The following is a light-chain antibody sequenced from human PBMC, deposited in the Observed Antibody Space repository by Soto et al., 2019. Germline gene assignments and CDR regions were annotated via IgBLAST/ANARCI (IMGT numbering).Light chain of an antibody. CDR3: QQSYMTRT. CDR1: QTISTY. V-gene: IGKV1-39*01. Sequence: DIQITQSPSSLSASVGDRVTITCRASQTISTYLNWYQQKPGKAPRLLIYAASSLQSGVPSRFSGSGSGTDFTLTISSLQPEDFATYYCQQSYMTRTFGQGTKVDIK. CDR2: AAS. J-gene: IGKJ1*01.